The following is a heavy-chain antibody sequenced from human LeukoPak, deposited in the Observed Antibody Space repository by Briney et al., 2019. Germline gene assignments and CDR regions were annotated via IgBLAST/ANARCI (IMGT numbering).Heavy chain of an antibody. Sequence: SETLSLTCAVSGYSISSGYYWGWIRQPPGKGLEWIGSIYHSGSTYYNPSLKSRVTISVDTSKNQFSLKLSSVTAADTAVYYCAGGYCTNGVCYEDAFDIWGQGTMVTVSS. CDR2: IYHSGST. V-gene: IGHV4-38-2*01. CDR3: AGGYCTNGVCYEDAFDI. J-gene: IGHJ3*02. CDR1: GYSISSGYY. D-gene: IGHD2-8*01.